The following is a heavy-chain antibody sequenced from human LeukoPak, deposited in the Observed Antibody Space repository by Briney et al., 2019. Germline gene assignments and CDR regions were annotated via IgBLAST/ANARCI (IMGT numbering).Heavy chain of an antibody. CDR1: GYTFTTYG. D-gene: IGHD6-25*01. CDR3: ARDSASGSNWFDP. J-gene: IGHJ5*02. Sequence: ASVKVSCKASGYTFTTYGITWVRQAPGQGLEWMGWISAYNGNTNYAQKLQGRVTMTTDTSTSTAYMELRSLRSDDTAVYYCARDSASGSNWFDPWGQGTLVTVSS. V-gene: IGHV1-18*01. CDR2: ISAYNGNT.